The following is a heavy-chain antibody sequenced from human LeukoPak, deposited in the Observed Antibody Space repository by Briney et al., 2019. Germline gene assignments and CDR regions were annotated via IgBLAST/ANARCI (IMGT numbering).Heavy chain of an antibody. CDR3: AKEIDTLGTNAFDI. D-gene: IGHD2-15*01. CDR2: INEDGGKT. J-gene: IGHJ3*02. Sequence: PGESLRLSCAASGFSFDDYPMHWVRQAPGKGLEWVALINEDGGKTFYADSVRGRFTISRDNSKNSLYLQMNSLRTEDTALYYCAKEIDTLGTNAFDIWDQGTIVTVSS. CDR1: GFSFDDYP. V-gene: IGHV3-43*02.